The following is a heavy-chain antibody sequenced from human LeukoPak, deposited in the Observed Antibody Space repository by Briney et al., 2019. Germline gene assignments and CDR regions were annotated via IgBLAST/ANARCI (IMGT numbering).Heavy chain of an antibody. J-gene: IGHJ4*02. D-gene: IGHD3-22*01. CDR2: NSGGSS. CDR3: ARRLTDFYDSSGYYLDY. Sequence: AGGSLRLSCVASGFTVSSNYMSWVRQAPGKGLEWVSSNSGGSSYYADSVKGRFTISRDNSKNTLYLQMNSLRAEDTAVYYCARRLTDFYDSSGYYLDYWGQGTLVTVSS. V-gene: IGHV3-53*01. CDR1: GFTVSSNY.